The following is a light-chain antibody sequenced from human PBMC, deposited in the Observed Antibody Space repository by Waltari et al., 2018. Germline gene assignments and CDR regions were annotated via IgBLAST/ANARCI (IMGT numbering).Light chain of an antibody. Sequence: QSALTQPPSASGSPGQSVTISCTGTSSHVGGYNYVSWYQQHPGKAPKLMIFEVSKRPSGVPDRFSGSKSANTASLTVAGLQAEDEADYYCSSYAGSNNVFGTGTKVTVL. J-gene: IGLJ1*01. CDR3: SSYAGSNNV. V-gene: IGLV2-8*01. CDR2: EVS. CDR1: SSHVGGYNY.